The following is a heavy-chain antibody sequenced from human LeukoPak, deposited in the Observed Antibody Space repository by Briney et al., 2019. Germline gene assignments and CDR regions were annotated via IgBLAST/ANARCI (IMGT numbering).Heavy chain of an antibody. D-gene: IGHD2-2*01. Sequence: GASVKVSCKASGYTFTSYDINWVRQATGQGLEWMGWMNPNSGNTGYAQKFQGRVTMTRNTSISTAYMELSSLRSEDTAVYNCARECSSTSCAYYYGMDVWGQGTTVTVSS. V-gene: IGHV1-8*01. CDR1: GYTFTSYD. J-gene: IGHJ6*02. CDR3: ARECSSTSCAYYYGMDV. CDR2: MNPNSGNT.